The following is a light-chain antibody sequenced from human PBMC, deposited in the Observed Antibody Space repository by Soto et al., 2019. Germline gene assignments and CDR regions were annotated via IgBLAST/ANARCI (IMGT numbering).Light chain of an antibody. CDR1: SGHSSYI. CDR3: ETWDSNTKV. CDR2: LEGSGSY. V-gene: IGLV4-60*03. J-gene: IGLJ1*01. Sequence: QLVLTQSSSASASLGSSVKLTCTLSSGHSSYIIAWHQQQPGKAPRYLMKLEGSGSYNKGSGVPDRFSGSSSGADRYLTISTLQSEDGADYYCETWDSNTKVFGTGAKVTVL.